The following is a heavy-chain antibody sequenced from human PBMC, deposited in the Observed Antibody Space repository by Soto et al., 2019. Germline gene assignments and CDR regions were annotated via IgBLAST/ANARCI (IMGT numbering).Heavy chain of an antibody. Sequence: QTLSLTCAISGDSVSTNSATGDWIRQSPSRGLEWLGRTYYRSKWYNDYAVSVKGRITINPDTSNNQFSLQLNSVTPDDTAVYYCARLVGNSWLDSWGQGTLVTVSS. J-gene: IGHJ5*01. CDR3: ARLVGNSWLDS. V-gene: IGHV6-1*01. D-gene: IGHD2-2*01. CDR2: TYYRSKWYN. CDR1: GDSVSTNSAT.